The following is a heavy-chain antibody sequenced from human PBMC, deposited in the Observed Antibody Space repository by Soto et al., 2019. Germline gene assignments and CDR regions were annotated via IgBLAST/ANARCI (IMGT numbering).Heavy chain of an antibody. D-gene: IGHD3-3*01. CDR2: IIPIFGTA. V-gene: IGHV1-69*13. CDR1: GGTFSSYA. Sequence: SVKVSCKASGGTFSSYAISWVRQAPGQGLEWMGGIIPIFGTANYSQKFQGRVTITADESTSTAYMELSSLRSEDTAVYYCARGVVPDFWSGYESGNWFDPWGQGTLVTVSS. CDR3: ARGVVPDFWSGYESGNWFDP. J-gene: IGHJ5*02.